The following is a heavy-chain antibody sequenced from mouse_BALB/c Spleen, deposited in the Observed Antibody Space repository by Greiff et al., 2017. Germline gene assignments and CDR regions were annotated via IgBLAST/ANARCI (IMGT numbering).Heavy chain of an antibody. CDR3: ARRPLGRGAMDY. V-gene: IGHV14-3*02. CDR2: IDPANGNT. CDR1: GFNIKDTY. D-gene: IGHD4-1*01. Sequence: EVQLQQSGAELVKPGASVKLSCTASGFNIKDTYMHWVKQRPEQGLEWIGRIDPANGNTKYDPKFQGKATITADTSSNTAYLQLSSLTSEDTAVYYCARRPLGRGAMDYWGQGTSVTVSS. J-gene: IGHJ4*01.